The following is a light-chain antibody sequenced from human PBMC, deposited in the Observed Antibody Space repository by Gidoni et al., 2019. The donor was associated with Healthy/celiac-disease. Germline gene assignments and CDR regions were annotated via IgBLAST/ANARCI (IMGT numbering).Light chain of an antibody. CDR2: GAS. CDR1: QSVSSSY. J-gene: IGKJ5*01. Sequence: EIVLTQSPGTLSLSPGERATLSCRASQSVSSSYLAWYQQKPGQAPRLLIYGASSRTTGIPDRFSGSGSGTDFTHTISRLEPEDFAVYYCQQYGSSPVTFGQGTRLEIK. V-gene: IGKV3-20*01. CDR3: QQYGSSPVT.